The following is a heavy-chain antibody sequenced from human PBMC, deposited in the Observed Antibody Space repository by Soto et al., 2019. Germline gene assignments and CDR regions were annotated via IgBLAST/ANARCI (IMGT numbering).Heavy chain of an antibody. CDR2: INADGGST. D-gene: IGHD3-9*01. J-gene: IGHJ4*02. V-gene: IGHV3-74*01. CDR3: IKVLTRGVGVPRFYFDS. CDR1: GFTFSNDW. Sequence: GGSLRLSCAASGFTFSNDWLHWVRQAPGKGLEWVSRINADGGSTHYADSVRGRFTISRDNAKNTLFLQLNSLRVEDTAIYYCIKVLTRGVGVPRFYFDSWRQGTLVTVSS.